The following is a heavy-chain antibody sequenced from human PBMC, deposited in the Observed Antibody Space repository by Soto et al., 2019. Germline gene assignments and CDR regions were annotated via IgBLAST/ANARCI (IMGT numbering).Heavy chain of an antibody. J-gene: IGHJ4*02. Sequence: ASVKVSCKASGGTFSSYAISWVRQAPGQGLEWMGGIIPIFGTANYAQKFQGRVTITADESTSTTYMELSSLRSEDTAVYYCARDPSFNYYDSSGYYYFDYWGQGTLVTVSS. V-gene: IGHV1-69*13. CDR3: ARDPSFNYYDSSGYYYFDY. CDR2: IIPIFGTA. CDR1: GGTFSSYA. D-gene: IGHD3-22*01.